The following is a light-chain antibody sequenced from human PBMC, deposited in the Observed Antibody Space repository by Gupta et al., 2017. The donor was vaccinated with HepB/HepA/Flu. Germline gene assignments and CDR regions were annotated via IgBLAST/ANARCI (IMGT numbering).Light chain of an antibody. V-gene: IGLV10-54*04. CDR3: SAWDSSLGAWV. CDR2: RNN. Sequence: QAGLTQPPSVSKDLRQTATLTCTGNNNNVGNQGAAWLQQHQGHPPKLLSYRNNKRPSALSERFSASRSGNSVSLTITELQPEDEADYYCSAWDSSLGAWVFGGGTKLTVL. J-gene: IGLJ3*02. CDR1: NNNVGNQG.